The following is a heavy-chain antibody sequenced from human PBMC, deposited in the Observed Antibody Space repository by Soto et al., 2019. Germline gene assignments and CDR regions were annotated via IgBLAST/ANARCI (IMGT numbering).Heavy chain of an antibody. D-gene: IGHD5-18*01. CDR1: GGSISSSSYY. J-gene: IGHJ4*02. CDR2: IYYSGST. V-gene: IGHV4-39*01. CDR3: ARSRSSYGFD. Sequence: SETLSLTCTVSGGSISSSSYYWGWIRQPPGKGLEWIGSIYYSGSTYYNPSLKSRVTISVDTSKNQFSLKLSSVTAADTAGYYCARSRSSYGFDWGQGTLVTVSS.